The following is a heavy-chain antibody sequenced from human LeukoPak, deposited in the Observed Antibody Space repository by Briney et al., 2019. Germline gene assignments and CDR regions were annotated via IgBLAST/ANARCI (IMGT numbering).Heavy chain of an antibody. Sequence: PGGPLRLSCAPSGLTFSSYSMNWVRQAPGKGLEWVSSISSSSSYIYYADSVKGRSTLSRDNAKSSLYLQMNSLRAEDTAVYYCARDGTWTWGQGTLVTVSS. V-gene: IGHV3-21*01. CDR3: ARDGTWT. CDR2: ISSSSSYI. CDR1: GLTFSSYS. D-gene: IGHD1-1*01. J-gene: IGHJ5*02.